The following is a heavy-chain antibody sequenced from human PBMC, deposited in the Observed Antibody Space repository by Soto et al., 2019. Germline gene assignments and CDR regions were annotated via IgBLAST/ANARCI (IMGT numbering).Heavy chain of an antibody. Sequence: QVQLVQSGAEVKKPGASVKVSCKASGYTFTSYYMHWVRQAPGQGLEWMGIINPSGGSTSYAQKFQGKVTMTRDTSTSTDYMELSSLRSEDTAVYYCARDQGKAALRGQNWFDPWGQGTLVTVSS. CDR2: INPSGGST. V-gene: IGHV1-46*01. CDR3: ARDQGKAALRGQNWFDP. J-gene: IGHJ5*02. D-gene: IGHD6-6*01. CDR1: GYTFTSYY.